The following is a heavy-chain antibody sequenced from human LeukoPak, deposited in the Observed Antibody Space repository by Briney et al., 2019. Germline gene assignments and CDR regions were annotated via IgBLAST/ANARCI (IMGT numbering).Heavy chain of an antibody. J-gene: IGHJ6*02. CDR3: ARDQVVVVATNNYYYGMDV. Sequence: KPSETLSLTCTVSGGSISSYYWSWIRQPPGKGLEWIGYIYYSGTTNYNPSLKSRVTMSVDTSKNQFSLKVSSVTAADTAVYFCARDQVVVVATNNYYYGMDVWGQGTTATVSS. V-gene: IGHV4-59*12. CDR2: IYYSGTT. D-gene: IGHD2-15*01. CDR1: GGSISSYY.